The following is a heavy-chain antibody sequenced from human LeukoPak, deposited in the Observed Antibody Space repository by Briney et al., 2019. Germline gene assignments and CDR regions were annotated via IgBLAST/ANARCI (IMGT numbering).Heavy chain of an antibody. CDR1: GFTFSSYW. D-gene: IGHD2-21*01. CDR3: ARSEVRRWFDP. CDR2: ISWNSGSI. J-gene: IGHJ5*02. V-gene: IGHV3-74*01. Sequence: GGSLRLSCAASGFTFSSYWMHWVRQAPGKGLEWVSGISWNSGSIGYADSVKGRFTISRDNAKNSLYLQMNSLRAEDTAVYYCARSEVRRWFDPWGQGTLVTVSS.